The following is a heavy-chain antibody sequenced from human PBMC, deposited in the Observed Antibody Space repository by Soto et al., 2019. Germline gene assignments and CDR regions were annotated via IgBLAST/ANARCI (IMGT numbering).Heavy chain of an antibody. CDR3: ARDRYSSGWYDLDY. D-gene: IGHD6-19*01. CDR2: IWYDGSNK. J-gene: IGHJ4*02. Sequence: QVQLVESGGGVVQPGRSLRLSCAASGFTFSSYGMHWVRQAPGKGLEWVAVIWYDGSNKYYADSVKGRFTISRDNSENTLYLQMNSLRAEETAVYYCARDRYSSGWYDLDYWGQGTLVTVSS. V-gene: IGHV3-33*01. CDR1: GFTFSSYG.